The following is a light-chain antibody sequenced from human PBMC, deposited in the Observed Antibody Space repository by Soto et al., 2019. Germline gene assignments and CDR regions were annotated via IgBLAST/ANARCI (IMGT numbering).Light chain of an antibody. CDR1: QSVTSSY. CDR3: QQHGSSPCN. V-gene: IGKV3-20*01. Sequence: EVVLTQSPGTLSLSPGERATLSCRASQSVTSSYLAWYQQKPGQAPRLLIHGASTRATGIPDRFSGSGFGRDFTLTISRLEPEDSAVYYCQQHGSSPCNFGPGTKVEIK. J-gene: IGKJ3*01. CDR2: GAS.